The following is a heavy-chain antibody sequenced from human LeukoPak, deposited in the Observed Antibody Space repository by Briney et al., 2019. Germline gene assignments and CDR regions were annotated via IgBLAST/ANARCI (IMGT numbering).Heavy chain of an antibody. V-gene: IGHV3-74*01. CDR3: ASFDFWSGYPFDP. J-gene: IGHJ5*02. CDR2: INSDGSSI. D-gene: IGHD3-3*01. Sequence: GGSLRLSCVSSGFTFSTYAMNWVRQAPGKGLVWVSRINSDGSSITYADSVKGRFTISRDNAKNTLYLQMNSLRPEDTAVYYCASFDFWSGYPFDPWGQGTLVTVSS. CDR1: GFTFSTYA.